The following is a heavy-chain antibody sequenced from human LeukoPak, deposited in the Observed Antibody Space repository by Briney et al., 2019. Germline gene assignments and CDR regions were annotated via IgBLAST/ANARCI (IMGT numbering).Heavy chain of an antibody. J-gene: IGHJ3*02. CDR1: GGSISSYY. CDR3: ARPLYSGSYFVAFDI. D-gene: IGHD1-26*01. Sequence: SETLSLTCTVSGGSISSYYWSWIRQPPGKGLEWIGYIYYSGSTNYNPSLKSRVTISVDTSKNQFSLKLSSVTAADTAVYYCARPLYSGSYFVAFDIWGQGTMDTVSS. V-gene: IGHV4-59*01. CDR2: IYYSGST.